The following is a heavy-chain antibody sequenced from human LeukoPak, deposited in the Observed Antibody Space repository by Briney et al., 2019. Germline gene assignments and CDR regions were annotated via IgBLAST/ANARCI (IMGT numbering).Heavy chain of an antibody. J-gene: IGHJ4*02. CDR3: ARRSSYVDY. V-gene: IGHV4-59*01. CDR2: IYDSLST. Sequence: TSETLSPTCTVSGGSMITYYWSWIRQPPGKGLEWIGYIYDSLSTDYNPSLKSRVTISVDMSKNQFSLKLTSVTAADTAVYYCARRSSYVDYWGQGTLVTVSS. CDR1: GGSMITYY. D-gene: IGHD3-10*01.